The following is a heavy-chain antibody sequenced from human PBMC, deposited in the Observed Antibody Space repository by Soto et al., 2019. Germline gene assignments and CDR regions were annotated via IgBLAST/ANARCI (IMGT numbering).Heavy chain of an antibody. J-gene: IGHJ6*02. CDR2: ISSTTNYI. D-gene: IGHD6-19*01. V-gene: IGHV3-21*01. Sequence: PGGSLRLSCAASGFTFTRYSMNWVRQAPGKGLEWVSSISSTTNYIYYADSMKGRFTVSRDNAKNSVYLEMNSLSAEDTAVYYCAREIAVAGFYYYYYGMDVWGQGTTVTVSS. CDR1: GFTFTRYS. CDR3: AREIAVAGFYYYYYGMDV.